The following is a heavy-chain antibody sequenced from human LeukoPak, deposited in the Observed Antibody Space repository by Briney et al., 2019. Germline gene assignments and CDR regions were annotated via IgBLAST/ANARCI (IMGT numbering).Heavy chain of an antibody. J-gene: IGHJ6*03. CDR1: GGSIISDSYY. CDR3: ARDGSYYYYMDV. CDR2: IYHSGST. V-gene: IGHV4-31*03. Sequence: PSETLSLTCTVSGGSIISDSYYWSWIRQHPGEGLEWIGYIYHSGSTYYNPSLKSRLTLSIDTSKNQFSLTLSSVTAADTAVYYCARDGSYYYYMDVWGKGTTVTVSS. D-gene: IGHD5-12*01.